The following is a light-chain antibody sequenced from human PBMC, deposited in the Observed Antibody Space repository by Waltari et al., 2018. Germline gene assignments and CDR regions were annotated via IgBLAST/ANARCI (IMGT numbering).Light chain of an antibody. CDR1: NIGSKS. CDR3: QVWDSSSDWE. Sequence: SDVRTQPPSVSVAPGQTAKITCGGRNIGSKSVHWYQQRPGQAPQRLVFDDSARPSGNPDRFAGSHSGDPATLTISRGEAGDEADYYCQVWDSSSDWEFGEGTKLTV. V-gene: IGLV3-21*02. CDR2: DDS. J-gene: IGLJ2*01.